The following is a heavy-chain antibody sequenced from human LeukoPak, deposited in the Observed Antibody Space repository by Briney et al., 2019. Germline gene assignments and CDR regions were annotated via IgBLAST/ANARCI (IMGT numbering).Heavy chain of an antibody. CDR1: GFTFSSYG. V-gene: IGHV3-30*02. J-gene: IGHJ3*02. D-gene: IGHD3-22*01. CDR2: IRYDGSNK. Sequence: GGSLRLSCAASGFTFSSYGMHWVRQAPGKGLEGVAFIRYDGSNKYYADSVKGRFTISRDNSKNTLYLQMNSLRAEDTAVYYCAKDRYYYDSSGYYEGQPLDIWGQGTMVTVSS. CDR3: AKDRYYYDSSGYYEGQPLDI.